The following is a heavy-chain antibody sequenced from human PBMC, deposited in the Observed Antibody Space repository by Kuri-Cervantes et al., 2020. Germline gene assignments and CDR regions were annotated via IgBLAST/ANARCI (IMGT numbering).Heavy chain of an antibody. D-gene: IGHD2-21*01. J-gene: IGHJ4*02. CDR2: INHSGST. CDR3: ARVGILGFAR. V-gene: IGHV4-34*01. Sequence: SETLSLTCAVYGGSFSGYYWSWIRQPPGKGLEWIGEINHSGSTNYNPSLKSRVTISVDTSKNQFSLKLSSVTAADTAVYYCARVGILGFARWGQGTLVTDSS. CDR1: GGSFSGYY.